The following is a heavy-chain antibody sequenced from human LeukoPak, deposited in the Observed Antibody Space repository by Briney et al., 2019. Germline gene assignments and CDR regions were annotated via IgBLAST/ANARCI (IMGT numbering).Heavy chain of an antibody. V-gene: IGHV3-9*01. Sequence: GGSLRLSCAASGFTFDDYAMHWVRQAPGKGLEWVSGISWNSGSIGYADSVKGRFTISRDNAKNSLYLQMNSLRAEDTALYYCAKDQAPDIVATVTLDYWGQGTLVTVSS. CDR3: AKDQAPDIVATVTLDY. J-gene: IGHJ4*02. CDR2: ISWNSGSI. D-gene: IGHD5-12*01. CDR1: GFTFDDYA.